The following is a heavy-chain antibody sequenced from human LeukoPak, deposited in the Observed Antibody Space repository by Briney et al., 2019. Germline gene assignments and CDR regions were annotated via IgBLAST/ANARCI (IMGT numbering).Heavy chain of an antibody. Sequence: GGSLRLSCAASGFTFSSHWMSWVRQAPGKGLEWVANIKQDGSEKYYVDSVKGRFTISRDNAKNSLYLQMNSLSADDTAVYYCAIGPENMDVWGKGTTVTVSS. J-gene: IGHJ6*03. CDR3: AIGPENMDV. CDR1: GFTFSSHW. V-gene: IGHV3-7*01. CDR2: IKQDGSEK.